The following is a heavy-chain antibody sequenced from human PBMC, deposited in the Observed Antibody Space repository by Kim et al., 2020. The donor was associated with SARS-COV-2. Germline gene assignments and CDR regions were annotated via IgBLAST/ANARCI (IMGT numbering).Heavy chain of an antibody. J-gene: IGHJ4*02. D-gene: IGHD3-10*01. CDR3: ARNYYGSGSYRPFDY. V-gene: IGHV1-3*01. Sequence: QKFQCRVTITRDTSASTAYMELSSLRSEDTAVYYCARNYYGSGSYRPFDYWGQGTLVTVSS.